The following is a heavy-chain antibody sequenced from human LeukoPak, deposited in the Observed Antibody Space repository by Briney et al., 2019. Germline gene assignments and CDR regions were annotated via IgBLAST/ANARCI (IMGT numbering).Heavy chain of an antibody. J-gene: IGHJ3*02. CDR3: ARRAPYYDTSAYYGMHAFDI. CDR2: INHSGST. V-gene: IGHV4-34*01. Sequence: PSETLSLTCAVYGGSFSGYYWSWIRQPPGKGLEWIGEINHSGSTNYNPSLKSRVTISVDTSKNQFSLKLSPVTAADTAVYYCARRAPYYDTSAYYGMHAFDIWGQGTMVTVSS. D-gene: IGHD3-22*01. CDR1: GGSFSGYY.